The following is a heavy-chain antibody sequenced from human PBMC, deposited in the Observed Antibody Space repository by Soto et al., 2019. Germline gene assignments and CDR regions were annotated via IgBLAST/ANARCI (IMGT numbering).Heavy chain of an antibody. CDR3: AQQLVAPPRWNYYYYYGMDV. CDR2: IIPIFGTA. V-gene: IGHV1-69*13. D-gene: IGHD6-13*01. Sequence: ASVKVSCKASGGTFSSYAISWVRQAPGQGLEWMGGIIPIFGTANYAQKFQGRVTITADESTSTAYMELSSLRSEDTAVYYCAQQLVAPPRWNYYYYYGMDVWGQGTTVTVSS. CDR1: GGTFSSYA. J-gene: IGHJ6*02.